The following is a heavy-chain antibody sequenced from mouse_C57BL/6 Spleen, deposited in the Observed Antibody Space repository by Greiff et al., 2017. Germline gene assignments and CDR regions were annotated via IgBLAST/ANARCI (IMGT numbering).Heavy chain of an antibody. D-gene: IGHD1-1*01. CDR3: ARVDYGSSYWFAY. CDR1: GFTFSDYY. J-gene: IGHJ3*01. CDR2: INYDGSST. V-gene: IGHV5-16*01. Sequence: EVQRVESEGGLVQPGSSMKLSCTASGFTFSDYYMAWVRQVPEKGLEWVANINYDGSSTYYLDSLKSRFIISRDNAKNNLYLQMSRLKSEDTATYYCARVDYGSSYWFAYWGQGTLVTVSA.